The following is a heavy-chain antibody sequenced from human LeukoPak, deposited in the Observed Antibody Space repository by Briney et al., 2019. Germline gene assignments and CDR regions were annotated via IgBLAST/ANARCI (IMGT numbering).Heavy chain of an antibody. V-gene: IGHV3-74*01. D-gene: IGHD3-9*01. J-gene: IGHJ4*02. Sequence: GGSLRLSCVVSGFTVYSNYMNWVRQAPGKGLVWVSRINSDGRSTNYADSVKGRFSISRDNAENTLYLQMNSLRVEDTAVYYCVRGADTGYSSDSWGQGTLVTVSS. CDR3: VRGADTGYSSDS. CDR1: GFTVYSNY. CDR2: INSDGRST.